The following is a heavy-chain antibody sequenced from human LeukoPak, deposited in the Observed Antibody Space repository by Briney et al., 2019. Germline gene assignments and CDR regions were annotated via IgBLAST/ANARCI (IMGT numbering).Heavy chain of an antibody. CDR2: IYTSGST. CDR1: GGSISSGSYY. J-gene: IGHJ6*03. V-gene: IGHV4-61*02. CDR3: ARVVPAATLAYYYYYYMDV. D-gene: IGHD2-2*01. Sequence: PSETLSLTCTVSGGSISSGSYYWSWIRQPAGKGLEWIGRIYTSGSTNYNPSLKSRVTISVDTSKNQFSLKLSSVTAADTAVYYCARVVPAATLAYYYYYYMDVWGKGTTVTISS.